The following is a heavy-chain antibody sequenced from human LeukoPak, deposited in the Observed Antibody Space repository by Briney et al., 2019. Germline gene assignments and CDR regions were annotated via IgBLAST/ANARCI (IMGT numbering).Heavy chain of an antibody. Sequence: PGRSLRLSCAASGFTFTTYGIHWVRQAPGKGLEWVAVISYDGSKKYYADSVKGRFTISRDNSKNTLYLQMNSLRAEDTAVYYCAKAPGDLTGWYFDLWGRGTLVTVSS. CDR2: ISYDGSKK. V-gene: IGHV3-30*18. J-gene: IGHJ2*01. CDR1: GFTFTTYG. D-gene: IGHD7-27*01. CDR3: AKAPGDLTGWYFDL.